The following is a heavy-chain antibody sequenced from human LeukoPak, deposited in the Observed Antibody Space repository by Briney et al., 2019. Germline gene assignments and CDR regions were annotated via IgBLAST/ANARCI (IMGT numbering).Heavy chain of an antibody. J-gene: IGHJ4*02. V-gene: IGHV1-69*04. Sequence: SVKVSCKASGGTFSSYAISWVRQAPGQGLEWMGRIIPILGIANYAQKFQGRVTITADKSTSTAYMELSSLRSEDTAVYYCARDQFYCSGGSCSRGDDYWGQGTLVTVSS. CDR1: GGTFSSYA. CDR3: ARDQFYCSGGSCSRGDDY. CDR2: IIPILGIA. D-gene: IGHD2-15*01.